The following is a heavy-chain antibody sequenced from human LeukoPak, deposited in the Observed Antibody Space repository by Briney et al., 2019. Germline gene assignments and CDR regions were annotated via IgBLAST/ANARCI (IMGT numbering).Heavy chain of an antibody. CDR1: GFTFDDYA. CDR2: ISWNSGSI. D-gene: IGHD1-1*01. J-gene: IGHJ6*02. V-gene: IGHV3-9*01. CDR3: ARGTLGSSYYGMDV. Sequence: GGSLRLSCAASGFTFDDYAMHWVRQAPGKGLEWVSGISWNSGSIGYADSVKGRFTISRDNAKNSLYLQMNSLRAEDTALYYCARGTLGSSYYGMDVWGQGTTVTVSS.